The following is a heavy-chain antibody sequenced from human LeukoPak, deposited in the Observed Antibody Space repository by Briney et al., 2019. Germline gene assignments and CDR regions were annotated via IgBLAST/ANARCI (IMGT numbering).Heavy chain of an antibody. J-gene: IGHJ4*02. CDR2: IKSKTDGETT. V-gene: IGHV3-15*01. CDR3: TTDLGTYYHGSQRLIPIDY. Sequence: GGSLRLSCVDSGFTFTNAWMSWVRQAPGKGLEWIGRIKSKTDGETTNYAEPVRGRFTISRDDSKSAVYPQMNSLKIEDTAVYYCTTDLGTYYHGSQRLIPIDYWGQGTLVTVPS. D-gene: IGHD3-10*01. CDR1: GFTFTNAW.